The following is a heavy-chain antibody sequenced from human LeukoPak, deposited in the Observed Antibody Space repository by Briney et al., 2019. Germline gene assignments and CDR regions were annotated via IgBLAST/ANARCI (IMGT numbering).Heavy chain of an antibody. V-gene: IGHV3-9*01. CDR1: GFTFDDYA. Sequence: GRSLRLSCAASGFTFDDYAMHWVRQAPGKGLEWVSGISWNSGSIGYADSVKGRFTISRDNAKNSLYLQVNSLRAEDTALYYCAKGPDGGVIDYWGQGTLVTVSS. CDR2: ISWNSGSI. CDR3: AKGPDGGVIDY. D-gene: IGHD3-16*02. J-gene: IGHJ4*02.